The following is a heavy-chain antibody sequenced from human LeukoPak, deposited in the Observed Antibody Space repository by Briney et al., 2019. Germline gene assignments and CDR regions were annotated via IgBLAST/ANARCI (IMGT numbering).Heavy chain of an antibody. V-gene: IGHV4-31*03. Sequence: SETLSLTCTVSGGSISSGGYYWSWTRQHPGKGLEWIGYIYYSGSTYYNPSLKSRVTISVDTSKNQFSLKLSSVTAADTAVYYCAGRRKTHLDYWGQGTLVTVSS. CDR2: IYYSGST. J-gene: IGHJ4*02. CDR3: AGRRKTHLDY. CDR1: GGSISSGGYY.